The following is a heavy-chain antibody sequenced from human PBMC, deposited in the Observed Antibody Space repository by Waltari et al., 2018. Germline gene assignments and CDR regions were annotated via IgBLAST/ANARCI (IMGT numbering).Heavy chain of an antibody. Sequence: EVQLVESGGGLVQPGGSLRLSCAASGFTFSDHYMDWVRQAPGQLREWVSRIRNKANVCSTEYGQYVKCRFTMSIDDSKSSLYLQMNSLKSEDTAVYYCVRIRLGPTTRIFDSWGQGTLFTVSS. J-gene: IGHJ4*02. CDR1: GFTFSDHY. V-gene: IGHV3-72*01. D-gene: IGHD1-26*01. CDR2: IRNKANVCST. CDR3: VRIRLGPTTRIFDS.